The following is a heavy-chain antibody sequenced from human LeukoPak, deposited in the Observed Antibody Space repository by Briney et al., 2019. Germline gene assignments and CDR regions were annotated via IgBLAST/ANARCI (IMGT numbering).Heavy chain of an antibody. V-gene: IGHV4-31*03. CDR3: ARWGVPADRHSGAFDI. CDR2: IYYSGST. Sequence: KPSQTLSLTCTVSGGSISSGGYYWSWIRQHPGKGLEWIGYIYYSGSTYYNPSLKSRVTISVDTSKNQFSLKLSSVTAADTAVYYCARWGVPADRHSGAFDIWGQGTMVTVSS. CDR1: GGSISSGGYY. D-gene: IGHD2-2*01. J-gene: IGHJ3*02.